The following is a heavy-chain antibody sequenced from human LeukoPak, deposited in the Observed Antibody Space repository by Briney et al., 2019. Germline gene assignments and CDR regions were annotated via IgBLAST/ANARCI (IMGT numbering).Heavy chain of an antibody. D-gene: IGHD2-21*01. CDR1: GFTFSTYW. Sequence: GGSLRLSCAASGFTFSTYWMSWVRQAPGKGLEWVAQMNQDGSEKYYVDSVKGRFTISRDNAKNSLYLQMNSLRADGTAIYYCARDTIATVFDDWGQGTLVTVSS. CDR3: ARDTIATVFDD. CDR2: MNQDGSEK. V-gene: IGHV3-7*04. J-gene: IGHJ4*02.